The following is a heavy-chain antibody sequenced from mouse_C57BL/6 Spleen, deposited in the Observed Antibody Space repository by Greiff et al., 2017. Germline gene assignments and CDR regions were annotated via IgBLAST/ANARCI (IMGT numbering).Heavy chain of an antibody. CDR1: GFTFSDYG. J-gene: IGHJ1*03. D-gene: IGHD2-4*01. V-gene: IGHV5-17*01. CDR3: ARQDDYDGDWYFDV. CDR2: ISSGSSTI. Sequence: EVNLVESGGGLVKPGGSLKLSCAASGFTFSDYGMHWVRQAPEKGLEWVAYISSGSSTIYYADTVKGRFTISRDNAKNTLFLQMTSLRSEDTAMYYCARQDDYDGDWYFDVWGTGTTVTVSS.